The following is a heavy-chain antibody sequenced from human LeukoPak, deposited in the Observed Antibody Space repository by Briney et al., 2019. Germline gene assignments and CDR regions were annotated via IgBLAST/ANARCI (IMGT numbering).Heavy chain of an antibody. CDR2: IIPIFGIA. Sequence: SVKVSCKASGGTFSSYAISWVRQAPGQGLEWMGRIIPIFGIANYAQKFQGRVTITADKSTSTAYMELSSLRSEDTAVYYCAREGHYDSSGYYPPAYYFDYWGQGTLVTVSS. CDR3: AREGHYDSSGYYPPAYYFDY. CDR1: GGTFSSYA. V-gene: IGHV1-69*04. J-gene: IGHJ4*02. D-gene: IGHD3-22*01.